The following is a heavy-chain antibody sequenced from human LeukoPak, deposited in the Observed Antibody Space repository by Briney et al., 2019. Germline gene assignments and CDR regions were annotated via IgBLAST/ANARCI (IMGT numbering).Heavy chain of an antibody. CDR2: INSDGSST. Sequence: GGSLRLSCAASGFTFSSYWMHWVRQAPGKGLVWVSRINSDGSSTSYADSVKGRFTISRDNAKNTLYLQMNSLRAEDTAVYYCARVRCSSTSCKTFDYWGQGTLVTVSS. CDR1: GFTFSSYW. J-gene: IGHJ4*02. D-gene: IGHD2-2*01. V-gene: IGHV3-74*01. CDR3: ARVRCSSTSCKTFDY.